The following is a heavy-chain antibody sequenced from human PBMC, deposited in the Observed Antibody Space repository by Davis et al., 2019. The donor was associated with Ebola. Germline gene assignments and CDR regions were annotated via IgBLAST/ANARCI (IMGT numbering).Heavy chain of an antibody. J-gene: IGHJ4*02. Sequence: GESLKISCASSGFTFSRHWMNWVRQAPGKGLEWVANIKQDGSGKYYVDSVKGRFTISSDNAKNSMHLQMHSLRVEDTAVYYCARSRAEQWLTSDSWGQGTLVTVSS. D-gene: IGHD6-19*01. CDR3: ARSRAEQWLTSDS. V-gene: IGHV3-7*01. CDR2: IKQDGSGK. CDR1: GFTFSRHW.